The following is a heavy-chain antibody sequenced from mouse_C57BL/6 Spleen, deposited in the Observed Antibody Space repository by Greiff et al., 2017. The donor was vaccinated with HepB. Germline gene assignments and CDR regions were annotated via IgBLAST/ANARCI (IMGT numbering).Heavy chain of an antibody. V-gene: IGHV1-64*01. D-gene: IGHD2-4*01. Sequence: QVQLKQPGAELVKPGASVKLSCKASGYTFTSYWMHWVKQRPGQGLEWIGMIHPNSGSTNYNEKFKSKATLTVDKSSSTAYMQLSSLTSEDSAVYYCARSRRYDYDDYAMDYWGQGTSVTVSS. CDR1: GYTFTSYW. CDR3: ARSRRYDYDDYAMDY. J-gene: IGHJ4*01. CDR2: IHPNSGST.